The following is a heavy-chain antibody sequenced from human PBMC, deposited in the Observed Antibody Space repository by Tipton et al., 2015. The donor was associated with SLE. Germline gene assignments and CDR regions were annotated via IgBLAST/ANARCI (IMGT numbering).Heavy chain of an antibody. D-gene: IGHD3-3*01. CDR2: FGAAGDT. J-gene: IGHJ3*02. CDR1: GFSFNNYD. Sequence: SLRLSCAASGFSFNNYDIHWVRQATGKGLEWVAAFGAAGDTHYADSVKGRFTISREKGKDSLYLQMTSLRVDDTALYYCAAGNFWSGYALNMWGQGTMVTVSS. V-gene: IGHV3-13*01. CDR3: AAGNFWSGYALNM.